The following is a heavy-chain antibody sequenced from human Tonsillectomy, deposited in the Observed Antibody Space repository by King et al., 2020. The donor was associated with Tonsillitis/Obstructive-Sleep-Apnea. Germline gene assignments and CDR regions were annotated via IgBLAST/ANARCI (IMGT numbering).Heavy chain of an antibody. CDR3: AREIHYYDFHAFDI. D-gene: IGHD3-3*01. Sequence: VQLQQWGAGLLKPSETLSLTCAVYGGSFSGFYWSWIRQPPEKGLEGIGEINHSGSTNYNPSLKSRVTISVETSKNQFSLKLSSVTAADTAVYYCAREIHYYDFHAFDIWGQGTMVTVSS. CDR2: INHSGST. CDR1: GGSFSGFY. V-gene: IGHV4-34*01. J-gene: IGHJ3*02.